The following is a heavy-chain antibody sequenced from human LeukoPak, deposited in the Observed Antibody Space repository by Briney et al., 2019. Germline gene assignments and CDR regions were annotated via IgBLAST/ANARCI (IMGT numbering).Heavy chain of an antibody. J-gene: IGHJ2*01. D-gene: IGHD3-10*01. CDR2: ISYDGSNK. V-gene: IGHV3-30*04. CDR1: GFSFSGYA. CDR3: ARDRMGAIMYFDV. Sequence: GGSLRLSCVASGFSFSGYAIHWVRQAPGKGLEWVAVISYDGSNKYYADSVKGRFTISRDNSRDRLYLETNSLRAEDTAVYYCARDRMGAIMYFDVWGRGTLVTVSS.